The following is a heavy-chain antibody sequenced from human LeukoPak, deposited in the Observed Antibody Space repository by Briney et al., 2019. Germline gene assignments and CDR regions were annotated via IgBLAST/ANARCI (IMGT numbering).Heavy chain of an antibody. CDR2: IYYSGST. CDR3: ARTIVGAISRAFDI. V-gene: IGHV4-39*07. D-gene: IGHD1-26*01. Sequence: SETLSLTCTVSGGSISSSSYYWGWIRQPPGKGLEWIGSIYYSGSTYYNPSLKSRVTISVDTSKNQFSLKLSSVTAADTAVYYCARTIVGAISRAFDIWGQGTMVTVSS. J-gene: IGHJ3*02. CDR1: GGSISSSSYY.